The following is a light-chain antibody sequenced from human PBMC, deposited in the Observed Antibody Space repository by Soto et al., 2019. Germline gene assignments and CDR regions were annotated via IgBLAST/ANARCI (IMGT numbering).Light chain of an antibody. CDR3: QPYNNYPRT. Sequence: DIQMTQFPSTLSASVGDRVTITCRASQSVDTWLAWYQQKPGKAPSLLIYRASNLESGVPSRFSGSGSGTEFTLTIRSLQPDDSATYYCQPYNNYPRTFGQGTKVDI. CDR1: QSVDTW. J-gene: IGKJ1*01. V-gene: IGKV1-5*03. CDR2: RAS.